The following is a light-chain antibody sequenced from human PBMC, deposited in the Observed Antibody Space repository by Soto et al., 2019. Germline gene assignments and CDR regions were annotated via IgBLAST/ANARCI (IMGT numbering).Light chain of an antibody. CDR3: QQYSRSPLT. V-gene: IGKV3-20*01. J-gene: IGKJ4*01. Sequence: DIVLTQSPGTLSLSPGERATLSCRASQSVTSNYLAWYQQKPGQAPRLLIHGASSRATGIPDRFSGSGSGTDFTLTISRLEPEDFVVYYCQQYSRSPLTFGGGTKVDIK. CDR1: QSVTSNY. CDR2: GAS.